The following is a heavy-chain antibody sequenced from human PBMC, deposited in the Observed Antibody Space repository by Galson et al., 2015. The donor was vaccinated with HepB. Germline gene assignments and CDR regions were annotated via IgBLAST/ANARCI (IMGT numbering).Heavy chain of an antibody. V-gene: IGHV3-30-3*01. Sequence: SLRLSCAASGFTFSSYAMHWVRQAPGKGLEWVAVISYDGSNKYYADSVKGRFTISRDNSKNTLYLQMNSLRAEDTAVYYCARDRGDSLKGVVPAAIGYWGQGTLVTVSS. CDR1: GFTFSSYA. CDR3: ARDRGDSLKGVVPAAIGY. CDR2: ISYDGSNK. D-gene: IGHD2-2*01. J-gene: IGHJ4*02.